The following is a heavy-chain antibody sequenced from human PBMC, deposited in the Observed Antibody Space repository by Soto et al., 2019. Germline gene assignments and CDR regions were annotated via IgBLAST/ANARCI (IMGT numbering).Heavy chain of an antibody. V-gene: IGHV3-23*01. J-gene: IGHJ4*02. Sequence: GGSLRLSCAASGFTFSSYAMSWVRQAPGKGLEWVSAISGSGGSTYYADSVKGRFTISRDNSKNTLYLQMNSLRAEDTAVYYCAKDRAGITGTTNFDYWGQGTLVTVSS. D-gene: IGHD1-7*01. CDR1: GFTFSSYA. CDR3: AKDRAGITGTTNFDY. CDR2: ISGSGGST.